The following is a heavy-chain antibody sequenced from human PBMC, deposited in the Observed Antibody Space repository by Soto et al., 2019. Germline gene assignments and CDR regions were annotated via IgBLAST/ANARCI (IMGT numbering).Heavy chain of an antibody. Sequence: QVQLVQSGAEVKKPGASVKVSCKASGYTFTSHYLHWVRQAPGQGLEWMGIINPSGGSTSYAQNFQGRVTLTRDTSTSTVYMELSSLRSEDTAVYYCARDPFGGSGTSFKWYFDLWGRGTLVTVSS. V-gene: IGHV1-46*03. J-gene: IGHJ2*01. CDR1: GYTFTSHY. CDR3: ARDPFGGSGTSFKWYFDL. D-gene: IGHD2-2*01. CDR2: INPSGGST.